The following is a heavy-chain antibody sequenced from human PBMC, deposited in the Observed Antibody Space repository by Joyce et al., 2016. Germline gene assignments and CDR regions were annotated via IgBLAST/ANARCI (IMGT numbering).Heavy chain of an antibody. V-gene: IGHV4-31*03. Sequence: QVQLQESGPGLVKPSQTLSLTCSVSGGSISSGHYYWSWIRQHPQKGLEWIGDIFLRGPTYYHPSLKSRVTISVDTSKNQFSLKLNSVTAADTAVYYCARDQYDILTGLYGMDVWGQGTTVTVSS. CDR2: IFLRGPT. J-gene: IGHJ6*02. D-gene: IGHD3-9*01. CDR1: GGSISSGHYY. CDR3: ARDQYDILTGLYGMDV.